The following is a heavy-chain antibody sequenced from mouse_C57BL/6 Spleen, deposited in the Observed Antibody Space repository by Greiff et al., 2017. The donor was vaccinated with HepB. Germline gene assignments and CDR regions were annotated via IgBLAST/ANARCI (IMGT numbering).Heavy chain of an antibody. CDR2: ISSGGSYT. V-gene: IGHV5-6*01. D-gene: IGHD2-2*01. J-gene: IGHJ3*01. CDR3: AEGGTMVTTGFAY. Sequence: EVKLVESGGDLVKPGGSLKLSCAASGFTFSSYGMSWVRQTPDKRLEWVATISSGGSYTYYPDSVKGRFTISRDNAKNTLYLQMSSLKSEDTAMYYCAEGGTMVTTGFAYWGQGTLVTVSA. CDR1: GFTFSSYG.